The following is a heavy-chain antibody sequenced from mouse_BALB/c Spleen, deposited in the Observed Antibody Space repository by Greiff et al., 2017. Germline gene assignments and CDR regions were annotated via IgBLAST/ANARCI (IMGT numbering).Heavy chain of an antibody. CDR3: ASSRTLYAMDY. CDR2: INPYNDGT. D-gene: IGHD3-1*01. CDR1: GYTFTSYV. Sequence: EVQLQQSGPELVKPGASVKMSCKASGYTFTSYVMHWVKQKPGQGLEWIGYINPYNDGTKYNEKFKGKATLTSDKSSSTAYMELSSLTSEDSAVYYCASSRTLYAMDYWGQGTSDTVSS. J-gene: IGHJ4*01. V-gene: IGHV1-14*01.